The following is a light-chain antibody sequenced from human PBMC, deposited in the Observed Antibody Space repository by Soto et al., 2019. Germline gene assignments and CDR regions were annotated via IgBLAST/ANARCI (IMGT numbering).Light chain of an antibody. CDR3: HQYDDWPPGYT. Sequence: EIVLTQSPGTLSLSPGERATLSCRASQSVSSTYLAWYQQKPGQAPRLLIYDASSRSTGIPDRFSGSGSGTEFTLTISSLQSEDFALYYCHQYDDWPPGYTFGQGTKVDIK. CDR1: QSVSSTY. CDR2: DAS. V-gene: IGKV3-20*01. J-gene: IGKJ2*01.